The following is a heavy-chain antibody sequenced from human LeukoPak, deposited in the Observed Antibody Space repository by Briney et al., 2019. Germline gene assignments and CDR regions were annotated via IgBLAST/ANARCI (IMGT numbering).Heavy chain of an antibody. CDR1: GGSISSYY. D-gene: IGHD5-18*01. CDR2: IYYSGST. V-gene: IGHV4-59*01. J-gene: IGHJ4*02. Sequence: PSETLSLTCTVSGGSISSYYWSWIRQPPGKGLEWIGYIYYSGSTNYNPSLKSRVTISVDTSKNQFSLKLSSVTAADTAVYYCARGRGYSYAYPFDYWGQETLVTVSS. CDR3: ARGRGYSYAYPFDY.